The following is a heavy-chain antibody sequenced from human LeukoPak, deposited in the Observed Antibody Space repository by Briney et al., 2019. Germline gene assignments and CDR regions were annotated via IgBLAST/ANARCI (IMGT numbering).Heavy chain of an antibody. CDR1: GYTFTSYY. J-gene: IGHJ4*02. Sequence: ASVKVSCKASGYTFTSYYMHWVRQAPGQGLEWMGIINPSGGSTSYAQKFQGRVTMTRDMSTSTVYMELSSLRSEDTAVYYCAKGDSSGYLDYWGQGTLVTVSS. CDR2: INPSGGST. D-gene: IGHD3-22*01. CDR3: AKGDSSGYLDY. V-gene: IGHV1-46*01.